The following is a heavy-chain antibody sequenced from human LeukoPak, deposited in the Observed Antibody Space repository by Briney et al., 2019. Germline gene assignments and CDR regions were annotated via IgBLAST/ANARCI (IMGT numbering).Heavy chain of an antibody. CDR2: ISSSGSTI. CDR1: GFTFSDYY. J-gene: IGHJ4*02. Sequence: GGSLRLSCAASGFTFSDYYLSWIRQAPGKGLEWVSYISSSGSTIYYADSVKGRFTISRDNAKNSLYLQMNSLRAEDTAVYYCARVGGTKDIVVVVEYYFDYWGQGTLVTVSS. CDR3: ARVGGTKDIVVVVEYYFDY. V-gene: IGHV3-11*01. D-gene: IGHD2-15*01.